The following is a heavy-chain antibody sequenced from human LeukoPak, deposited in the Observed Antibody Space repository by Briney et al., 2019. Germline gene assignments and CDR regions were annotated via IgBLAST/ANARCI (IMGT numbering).Heavy chain of an antibody. V-gene: IGHV1-2*06. CDR2: INPNSGGT. CDR3: ALRGGGSYPLVYFDY. CDR1: GYTFTGYY. J-gene: IGHJ4*02. Sequence: GASVKVSCKASGYTFTGYYMHWVRQAPGQGLEWMGRINPNSGGTNYAQKFQGRVTMTRDTSIGTAYMELSRLRSDDTAVYYCALRGGGSYPLVYFDYWGQGTLVTVSS. D-gene: IGHD1-26*01.